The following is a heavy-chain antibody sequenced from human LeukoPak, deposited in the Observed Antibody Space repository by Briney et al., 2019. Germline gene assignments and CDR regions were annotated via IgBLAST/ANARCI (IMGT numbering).Heavy chain of an antibody. V-gene: IGHV3-21*01. J-gene: IGHJ3*02. CDR1: GFTFSSYS. CDR2: ISSSSSYI. D-gene: IGHD3-9*01. CDR3: ARDARRYFDWFQARADAFDI. Sequence: GGSLRLSCAASGFTFSSYSMNWVRQAPGKGLEWVSSISSSSSYIYYADSVKGRFTISRDNAKNSLYLQMNSLRAEDTAVYYCARDARRYFDWFQARADAFDIWGQGTMVTVSS.